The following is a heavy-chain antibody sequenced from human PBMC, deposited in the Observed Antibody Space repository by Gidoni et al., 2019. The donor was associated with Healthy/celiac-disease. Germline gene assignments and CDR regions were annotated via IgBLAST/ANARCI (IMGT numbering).Heavy chain of an antibody. V-gene: IGHV4-34*01. D-gene: IGHD3-22*01. CDR2: INHSGST. Sequence: QVQLQQWGAGLLKPSETLSLTCAVYGGSFSGYYWSWIRQPPGKGLEWIGEINHSGSTNYNPSLKSRVTISVDTSNNQFSLKLSSVTAADTAVYYCARGLQTITYYYDSSGYYVYWGQGTLVTVSS. CDR1: GGSFSGYY. CDR3: ARGLQTITYYYDSSGYYVY. J-gene: IGHJ4*02.